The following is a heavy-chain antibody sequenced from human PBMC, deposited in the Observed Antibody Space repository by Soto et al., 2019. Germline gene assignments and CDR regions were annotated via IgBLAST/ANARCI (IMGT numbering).Heavy chain of an antibody. V-gene: IGHV4-59*01. CDR3: ARVWGYYFSF. J-gene: IGHJ4*02. D-gene: IGHD2-21*01. CDR1: GCSISSYY. CDR2: IYYSGST. Sequence: PSETPSLTCTVYGCSISSYYWSWIRQPPGKGLEWIGYIYYSGSTNYNPSLKSRVTISVDTSKNQFSLKLSSVTAADTAVYYCARVWGYYFSFCGQGTLVIGSS.